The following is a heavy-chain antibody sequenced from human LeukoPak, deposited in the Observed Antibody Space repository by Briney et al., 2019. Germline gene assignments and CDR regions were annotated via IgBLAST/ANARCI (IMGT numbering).Heavy chain of an antibody. CDR3: ARGRHYYGSGSYYTYNWFDP. Sequence: SETLSLTCIVSGGSISSSDYYWAWIRQPPGKGLEWIGEINHSGSTNYNPSLKSRVTISVDTSKNQFSLKLSSVTAADTAVYYCARGRHYYGSGSYYTYNWFDPWGQGTLVTVSS. CDR1: GGSISSSDYY. D-gene: IGHD3-10*01. V-gene: IGHV4-39*07. CDR2: INHSGST. J-gene: IGHJ5*02.